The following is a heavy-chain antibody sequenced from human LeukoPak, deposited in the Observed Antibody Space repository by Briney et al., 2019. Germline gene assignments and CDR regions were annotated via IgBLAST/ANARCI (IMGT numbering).Heavy chain of an antibody. Sequence: GGSLRLSCAPSGFAFNEYYMSWIRQAPGKGPQWLSYVSSSGSTKYYADSVKGRFTISWDNAKKSVYLQMDSLRAEDTAVYYCARLFPTVTPWFDPWGQGTVVTVSS. D-gene: IGHD4-17*01. CDR3: ARLFPTVTPWFDP. CDR2: VSSSGSTK. CDR1: GFAFNEYY. V-gene: IGHV3-11*01. J-gene: IGHJ5*02.